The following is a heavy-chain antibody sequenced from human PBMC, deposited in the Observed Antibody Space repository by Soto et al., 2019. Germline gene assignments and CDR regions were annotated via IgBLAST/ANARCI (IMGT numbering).Heavy chain of an antibody. CDR1: GGSISSGDYY. V-gene: IGHV4-30-4*01. Sequence: QVQLQESGPGLVKPSQTLSLTCTVSGGSISSGDYYWSWIRQPPGKGLEWFGYIYYSGSTYYNPSLNSRDNISVDTPQNQCSLKQSSVTAADTAVYYCARTYYDYLWWSYRYFGYWGQGTLVTASS. CDR2: IYYSGST. J-gene: IGHJ4*02. D-gene: IGHD3-16*02. CDR3: ARTYYDYLWWSYRYFGY.